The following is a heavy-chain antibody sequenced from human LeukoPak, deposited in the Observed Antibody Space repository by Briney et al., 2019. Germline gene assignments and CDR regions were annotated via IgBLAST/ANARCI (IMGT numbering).Heavy chain of an antibody. J-gene: IGHJ4*02. CDR2: ISSSSSTI. CDR3: ARGCPLSRKLLGPYYFDY. V-gene: IGHV3-48*04. CDR1: GFTFSSYS. Sequence: HPGGSLRLSCAASGFTFSSYSMNWVRQAPGKGLEWVSYISSSSSTIYYADSVKGRFTISRDNAKNSLYLQMNSLRAEDTAVYYCARGCPLSRKLLGPYYFDYWGQGTLVTVSS. D-gene: IGHD2-15*01.